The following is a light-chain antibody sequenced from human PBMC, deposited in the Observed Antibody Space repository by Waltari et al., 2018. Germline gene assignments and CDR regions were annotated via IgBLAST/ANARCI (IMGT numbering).Light chain of an antibody. V-gene: IGKV3-20*01. CDR2: GAS. J-gene: IGKJ2*01. Sequence: EIVLTQSPGTLSLYPGERATLSCRASQSVSSSYLAWYQQKPGQAPRLLIYGASSRATGIADRFSGSGSGTDFTLTISRLEPEDFAVYYCQQYGSSPPYTFGQGTKLEIK. CDR3: QQYGSSPPYT. CDR1: QSVSSSY.